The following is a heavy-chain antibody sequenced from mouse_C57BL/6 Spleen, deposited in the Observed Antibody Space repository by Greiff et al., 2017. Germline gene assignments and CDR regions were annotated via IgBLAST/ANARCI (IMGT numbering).Heavy chain of an antibody. CDR3: TTRSPGSSPDY. Sequence: VQLQQSGAELVRPGASVKLSCTASGFNIKDDYMHWVKQRPEQGLEWIGWIDTENGDTEYASKFQGKATITAETSSNTAYLQLSSLTSEDTAVYYCTTRSPGSSPDYGGQGTTLTVSS. CDR2: IDTENGDT. J-gene: IGHJ2*01. D-gene: IGHD1-1*01. V-gene: IGHV14-4*01. CDR1: GFNIKDDY.